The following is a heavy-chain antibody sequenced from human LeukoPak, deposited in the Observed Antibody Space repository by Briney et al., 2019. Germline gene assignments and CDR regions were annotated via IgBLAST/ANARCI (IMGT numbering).Heavy chain of an antibody. CDR3: ARDRLGKLSLSERDLDY. V-gene: IGHV1-69*04. CDR1: GGTFSSYA. J-gene: IGHJ4*02. CDR2: IIPIFGIA. Sequence: SVKVSCKASGGTFSSYAISWVRQAPGQGLEWMGRIIPIFGIANYAQKFQGRVTITADKSTSTAYMELSSLRSEDTAVYYCARDRLGKLSLSERDLDYWGQGTLVTVSS. D-gene: IGHD3-16*02.